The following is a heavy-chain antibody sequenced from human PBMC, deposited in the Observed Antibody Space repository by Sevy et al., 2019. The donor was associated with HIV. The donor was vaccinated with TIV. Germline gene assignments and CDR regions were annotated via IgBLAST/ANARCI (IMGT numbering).Heavy chain of an antibody. Sequence: GGSLRLSCVASGFSLNNYWMNWVRQAPGKGLEWVANINQDGSVKYYVDSVRGRFTICRDNARNLVFLQMSSLRVDDSALYYCVRAIAKDGSFWGQGTLVTVSS. CDR1: GFSLNNYW. CDR2: INQDGSVK. D-gene: IGHD6-13*01. V-gene: IGHV3-7*01. CDR3: VRAIAKDGSF. J-gene: IGHJ4*02.